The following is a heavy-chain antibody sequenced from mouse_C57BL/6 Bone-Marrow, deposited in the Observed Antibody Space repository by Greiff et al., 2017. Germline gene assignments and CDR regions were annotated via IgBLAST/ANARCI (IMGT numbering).Heavy chain of an antibody. CDR2: IYPRSGNT. J-gene: IGHJ4*01. Sequence: QVQLQQSGAELARPGASVKLPCKASGYTFTSYGISWVKQRTGQGLEWIGEIYPRSGNTYYNEKFKGKATLTADKSSSTAYMELRSLTSEDSAVYFCARSRVVGHYYAMDYWGQGTSVTVSS. V-gene: IGHV1-81*01. CDR3: ARSRVVGHYYAMDY. CDR1: GYTFTSYG. D-gene: IGHD1-1*01.